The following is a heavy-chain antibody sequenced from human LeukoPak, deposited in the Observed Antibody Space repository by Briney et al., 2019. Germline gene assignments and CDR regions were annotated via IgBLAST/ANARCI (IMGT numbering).Heavy chain of an antibody. V-gene: IGHV4-34*01. J-gene: IGHJ4*02. CDR1: GGSFSGYF. Sequence: SETVSLTCAVHGGSFSGYFWSWIRQPPGKGLEWIGEINHSGSTNYNPSLKSRVTISVDTSKNQFSLKLSSVTAADTAVYYCARQNFWSGYVDYWGQGTLVTVSS. D-gene: IGHD3-3*01. CDR3: ARQNFWSGYVDY. CDR2: INHSGST.